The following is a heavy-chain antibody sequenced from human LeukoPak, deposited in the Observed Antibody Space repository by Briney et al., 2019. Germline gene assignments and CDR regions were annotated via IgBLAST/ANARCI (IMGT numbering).Heavy chain of an antibody. D-gene: IGHD3-22*01. V-gene: IGHV4-34*01. CDR3: ARGPPPYYYDSSGYWYYFDY. J-gene: IGHJ4*02. CDR2: INHSGST. Sequence: PSETLSLTCAVYGGSFSGYYWSWIRQPPGKGLEWIGEINHSGSTNYNPSLKSRVTISVDTSKNQFSLKLSSVTAADTAVYYCARGPPPYYYDSSGYWYYFDYWGQGTLVTVSS. CDR1: GGSFSGYY.